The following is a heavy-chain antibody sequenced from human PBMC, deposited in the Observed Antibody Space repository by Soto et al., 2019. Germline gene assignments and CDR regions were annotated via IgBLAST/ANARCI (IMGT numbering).Heavy chain of an antibody. V-gene: IGHV1-18*04. CDR3: AREEYCSGGSCFRRGAVAHPGGGAFDI. CDR2: ISAYNGNT. D-gene: IGHD2-15*01. J-gene: IGHJ3*02. CDR1: GYTFTSYG. Sequence: ASVKVSCKASGYTFTSYGISWVRQAPGQGLEWMGWISAYNGNTNYAQKLRGRVTMTTDTSTSTAYMELRSLRSDDTAVYYCAREEYCSGGSCFRRGAVAHPGGGAFDIWGQGTMVTVS.